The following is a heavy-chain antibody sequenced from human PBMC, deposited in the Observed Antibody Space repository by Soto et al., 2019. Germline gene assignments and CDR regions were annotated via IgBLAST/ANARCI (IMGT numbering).Heavy chain of an antibody. CDR1: GDSISTTNKY. V-gene: IGHV4-30-4*01. CDR3: AKEGSHWGGMDV. D-gene: IGHD7-27*01. CDR2: ISYGGTT. Sequence: QVQLQESGPGLVKPSQTLSLTCSVSGDSISTTNKYWNWIRQPPGKGLEWIGFISYGGTTFYNPSLKSRLTISVDTSKNQFSLKLSSVTAADTAVYYCAKEGSHWGGMDVWGQGTTVTVSS. J-gene: IGHJ6*02.